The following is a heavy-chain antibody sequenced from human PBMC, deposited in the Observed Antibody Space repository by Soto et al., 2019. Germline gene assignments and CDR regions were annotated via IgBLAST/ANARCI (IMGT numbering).Heavy chain of an antibody. J-gene: IGHJ3*02. Sequence: VQLVESGGGLVKPGGSLRLSCAASGFTFSSYSMNWVRQAPGKGLEWVSSISSSSSYIYYADSVKGRFTISRDNAKNSLYLQMNSLRAEDTAVYYCARAHWLSDAFDIWGQGTMVTVSS. CDR1: GFTFSSYS. CDR2: ISSSSSYI. CDR3: ARAHWLSDAFDI. D-gene: IGHD3-9*01. V-gene: IGHV3-21*01.